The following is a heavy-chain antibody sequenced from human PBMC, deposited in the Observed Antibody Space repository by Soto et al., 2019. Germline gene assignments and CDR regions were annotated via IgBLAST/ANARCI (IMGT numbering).Heavy chain of an antibody. V-gene: IGHV4-39*01. D-gene: IGHD2-2*01. CDR2: IYYSGST. J-gene: IGHJ6*02. CDR1: GGSISSSSYY. CDR3: ARLAIVVVVPVARDYGMDV. Sequence: SETLSLTCTVSGGSISSSSYYWGWIRQPPGKGLEWIGSIYYSGSTYYNPSLKSRVTISVDTSKNQFSLKLSSVTAADTAVYYCARLAIVVVVPVARDYGMDVWGQGTTVTVSS.